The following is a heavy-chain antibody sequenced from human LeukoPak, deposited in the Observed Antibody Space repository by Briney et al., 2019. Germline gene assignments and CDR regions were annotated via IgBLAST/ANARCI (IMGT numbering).Heavy chain of an antibody. CDR3: AREAYSGTRLDY. CDR2: IYSGGST. J-gene: IGHJ4*02. D-gene: IGHD1-26*01. CDR1: EFSVGSNY. V-gene: IGHV3-66*01. Sequence: PGGSLRLSCAASEFSVGSNYMTWVRQAPGKGLEWVSLIYSGGSTYYADSVKGRFTISRDNSKNTLYLQMNSLRAEDTAVYYCAREAYSGTRLDYWGQGTLVTVSS.